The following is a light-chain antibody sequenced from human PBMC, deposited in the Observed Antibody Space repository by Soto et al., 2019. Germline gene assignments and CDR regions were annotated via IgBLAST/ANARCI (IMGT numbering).Light chain of an antibody. Sequence: DIQMTQSPSTLSASVGDRVTITCRASQSISTWLAWYQQQPGKAPKLLIYDVSSLESGVPSRFSGSGSGTEFTLTISSLQPDVFATYYCQQYNSYWTFGQGTKVDIK. V-gene: IGKV1-5*01. CDR1: QSISTW. CDR2: DVS. J-gene: IGKJ1*01. CDR3: QQYNSYWT.